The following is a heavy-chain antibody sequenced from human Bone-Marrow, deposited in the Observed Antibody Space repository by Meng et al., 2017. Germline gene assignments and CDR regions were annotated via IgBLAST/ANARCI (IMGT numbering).Heavy chain of an antibody. CDR1: GGAISSSGYY. J-gene: IGHJ4*02. CDR2: IYYSGST. CDR3: ASEASAEYYFDY. V-gene: IGHV4-31*01. D-gene: IGHD2-2*01. Sequence: QGQVQESGPGLVKPSQTLSLTCTVSGGAISSSGYYWSWIRQHPGKGLEWIGYIYYSGSTYYNPSLKSLVTISVDTSKNQFSLKLSSVTAADTAVYYCASEASAEYYFDYWGQGTLVTVSS.